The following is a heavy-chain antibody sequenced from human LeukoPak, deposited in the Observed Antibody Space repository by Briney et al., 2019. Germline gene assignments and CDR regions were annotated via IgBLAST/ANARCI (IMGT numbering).Heavy chain of an antibody. D-gene: IGHD1-1*01. CDR2: INPSAGST. J-gene: IGHJ4*02. CDR3: TTPYGMATTGFDF. CDR1: GYTFTSYY. V-gene: IGHV1-46*01. Sequence: GASVRVSCKASGYTFTSYYMHWVRQAPGQGLEWMGIINPSAGSTSYAHTFQGRVTMTEDTSTDTAYMELSSLRSDDTAVYFCTTPYGMATTGFDFWGQGTLVSV.